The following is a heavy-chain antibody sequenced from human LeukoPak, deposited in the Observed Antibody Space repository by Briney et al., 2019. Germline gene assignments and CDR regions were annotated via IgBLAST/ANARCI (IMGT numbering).Heavy chain of an antibody. V-gene: IGHV1-8*01. CDR2: MNPNSGNT. D-gene: IGHD4/OR15-4a*01. J-gene: IGHJ6*03. CDR3: ARASYGGNPSPSAVYYYYYYMDD. CDR1: GYTFTSYD. Sequence: GSVKVSCKASGYTFTSYDIDWGRQAPGQGLDWMGWMNPNSGNTGYAQKFQGRVTMTKNTSISTAYMELSTLRSADTAVYYCARASYGGNPSPSAVYYYYYYMDDWGKGTTVTVSS.